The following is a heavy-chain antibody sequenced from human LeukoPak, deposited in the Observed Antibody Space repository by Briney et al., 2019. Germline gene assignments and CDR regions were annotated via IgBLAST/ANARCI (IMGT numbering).Heavy chain of an antibody. V-gene: IGHV3-23*01. D-gene: IGHD2-2*01. J-gene: IGHJ6*02. CDR2: ISGSGGTT. CDR3: ASRGSYCSSSSCQNQFYYGMDV. Sequence: PGGSLRLSCAASGFIFSRYAMGWVRQPPGKGLEWVSTISGSGGTTYYADSVKGRFTISRDSSKNTLYLQMNSLRAEDTAVYYCASRGSYCSSSSCQNQFYYGMDVWGQGTTVTVSS. CDR1: GFIFSRYA.